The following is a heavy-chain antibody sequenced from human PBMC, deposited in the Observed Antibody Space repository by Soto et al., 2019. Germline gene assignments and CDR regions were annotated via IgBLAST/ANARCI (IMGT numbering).Heavy chain of an antibody. CDR3: ARSTWFGEFPGMDV. V-gene: IGHV3-74*01. J-gene: IGHJ6*02. D-gene: IGHD3-10*01. CDR1: GFTFSSYW. Sequence: EVQLVESGGGLVQPGGSLRLSCAASGFTFSSYWMHWVRQAPGKGLVWVSRIHSDGSSTTYADSVKGRFTISRDNAKNTLYLQMNSLRAEDTAVYYCARSTWFGEFPGMDVWGQGTTVTVSS. CDR2: IHSDGSST.